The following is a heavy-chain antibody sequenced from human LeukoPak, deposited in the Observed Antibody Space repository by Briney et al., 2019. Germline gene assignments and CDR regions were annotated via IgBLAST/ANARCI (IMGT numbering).Heavy chain of an antibody. CDR2: ISSSSSYI. CDR3: ARDTDYDSSGYLVHYGMDV. V-gene: IGHV3-21*01. Sequence: PGGSLRLSCAASGFTFSSYSMNWVRQAPGKGLEWVSSISSSSSYIYYADSVKGRFTISRDNAKNSLYLQMNSLRAEDTAVYYCARDTDYDSSGYLVHYGMDVWGQGTTVTVSS. CDR1: GFTFSSYS. D-gene: IGHD3-22*01. J-gene: IGHJ6*02.